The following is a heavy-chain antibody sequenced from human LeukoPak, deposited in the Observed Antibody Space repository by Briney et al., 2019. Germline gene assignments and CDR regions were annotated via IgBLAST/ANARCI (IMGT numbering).Heavy chain of an antibody. J-gene: IGHJ4*02. CDR1: GGTFTSYY. CDR3: ARDPSGQYTPQLDIFDY. CDR2: INPSGGST. Sequence: ASVKVSCKASGGTFTSYYMHWVRQAPGQGLEWMGIINPSGGSTSYAQKFQGRVTMTRDTSTSTVYMELSSLRSEDTAVYYCARDPSGQYTPQLDIFDYWGQGTLVTVSS. V-gene: IGHV1-46*01. D-gene: IGHD3-3*01.